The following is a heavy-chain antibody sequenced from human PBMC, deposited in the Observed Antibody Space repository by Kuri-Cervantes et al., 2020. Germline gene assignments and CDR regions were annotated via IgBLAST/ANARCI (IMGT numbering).Heavy chain of an antibody. CDR2: INPNSGGT. CDR1: GYTFTSYY. J-gene: IGHJ6*02. CDR3: AESSGYSYGYSYYYYGMDV. Sequence: ASVKVSCKASGYTFTSYYMHWVRQAPGQGLEWMGWINPNSGGTNYAQKFQGRVTMTRDTSISTAYMELSRLRSDDTAVYYCAESSGYSYGYSYYYYGMDVWGQGTTVTISS. V-gene: IGHV1-2*02. D-gene: IGHD5-18*01.